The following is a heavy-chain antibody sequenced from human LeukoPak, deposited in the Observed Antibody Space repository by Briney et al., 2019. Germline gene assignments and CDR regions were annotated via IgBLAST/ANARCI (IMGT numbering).Heavy chain of an antibody. CDR2: ISGSGGGT. V-gene: IGHV3-23*01. D-gene: IGHD6-13*01. CDR3: AKLDDSSSWYYFDY. Sequence: GGSLRLSCAASGFTFSSYAMSWVRQAPGKGLEWVSAISGSGGGTYYADSVKGRFTISRDNSKNTLYLQMNSLRAEDTAVYYCAKLDDSSSWYYFDYWGQGTLVTVSS. CDR1: GFTFSSYA. J-gene: IGHJ4*02.